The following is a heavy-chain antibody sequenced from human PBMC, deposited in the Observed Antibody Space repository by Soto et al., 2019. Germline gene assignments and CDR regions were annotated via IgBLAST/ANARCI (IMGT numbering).Heavy chain of an antibody. D-gene: IGHD4-17*01. J-gene: IGHJ4*02. CDR3: MTSVTTHDY. CDR1: GFTLSSYW. CDR2: INQDGSQK. Sequence: EVQLVESGGGLVQPGGSLRLSCAASGFTLSSYWMNWVRLAPGKGLEWVANINQDGSQKNYVDSVKGRFTISRDNAKNSLYLQMSSLRAEDTAVYYCMTSVTTHDYWGQGTLVTVSS. V-gene: IGHV3-7*01.